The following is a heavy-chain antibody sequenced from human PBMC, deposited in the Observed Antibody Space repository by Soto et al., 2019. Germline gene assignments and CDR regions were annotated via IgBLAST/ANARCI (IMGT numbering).Heavy chain of an antibody. CDR2: ISAYNGNT. CDR1: GYTITSYG. CDR3: ARVPLMVYARALGY. J-gene: IGHJ4*02. Sequence: ASVKGSCKDSGYTITSYGITGVRQAPGQGLEWMGWISAYNGNTNYAQKLQGRVTMTTDTATSTAYMELRSLRSDDTAVYYCARVPLMVYARALGYWGQGTLVTVSS. V-gene: IGHV1-18*01. D-gene: IGHD2-8*01.